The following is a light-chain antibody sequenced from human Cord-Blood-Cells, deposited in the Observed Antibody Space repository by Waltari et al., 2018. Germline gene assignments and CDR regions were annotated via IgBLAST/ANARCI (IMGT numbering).Light chain of an antibody. CDR2: AAS. Sequence: DNQMTQSPSSLSASVGDRVTLTCRASQSISSYLNWYQQKPGKAPKLLIYAASSLQSGVPSRFSGSGSGTDFTLTISSLQPEDFATYYCQQSYSTPLTFGGGTKVEIK. V-gene: IGKV1-39*01. J-gene: IGKJ4*01. CDR3: QQSYSTPLT. CDR1: QSISSY.